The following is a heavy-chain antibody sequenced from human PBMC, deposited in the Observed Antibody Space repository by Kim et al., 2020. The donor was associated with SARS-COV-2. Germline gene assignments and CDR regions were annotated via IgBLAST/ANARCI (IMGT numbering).Heavy chain of an antibody. D-gene: IGHD2-2*02. J-gene: IGHJ3*02. Sequence: VKGRFTISRDNAKNSLYLQMNSLRAEDTAVYYCASWIVVVPAAIGVAFDIWGQGTMVTVSS. V-gene: IGHV3-11*03. CDR3: ASWIVVVPAAIGVAFDI.